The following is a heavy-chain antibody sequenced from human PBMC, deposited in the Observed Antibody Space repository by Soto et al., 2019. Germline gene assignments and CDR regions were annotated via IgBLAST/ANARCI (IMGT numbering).Heavy chain of an antibody. V-gene: IGHV1-46*01. D-gene: IGHD3-22*01. J-gene: IGHJ4*02. CDR2: INPSDDAT. Sequence: ASVKVSCKASGYTFTRYYMHRVRQAPGQGLEWMGIINPSDDATSYAEKFQGRLTMTKDTSTSTVYMEMSSLRSEDTAVYYCARDLTREGDYYDRSGYYLDYWGQGTLVTVS. CDR1: GYTFTRYY. CDR3: ARDLTREGDYYDRSGYYLDY.